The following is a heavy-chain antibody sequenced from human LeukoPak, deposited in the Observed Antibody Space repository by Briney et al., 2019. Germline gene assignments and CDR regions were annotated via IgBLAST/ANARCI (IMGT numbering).Heavy chain of an antibody. D-gene: IGHD3-10*01. J-gene: IGHJ4*02. CDR2: IRHDGSNE. CDR3: AKEVHPYDSGTYYFDY. Sequence: GGSLRLSCVGSGFTFSSYGMHWVRQAAGKGLEWVAFIRHDGSNEYYADSVKGRFTVSRDNSKNTLFLQMNSLRVEEMAVYYCAKEVHPYDSGTYYFDYWGRGTLVTVSS. V-gene: IGHV3-30*02. CDR1: GFTFSSYG.